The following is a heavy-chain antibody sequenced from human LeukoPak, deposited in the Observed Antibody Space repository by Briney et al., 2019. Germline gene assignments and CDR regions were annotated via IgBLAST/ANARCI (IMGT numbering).Heavy chain of an antibody. CDR2: ISPDGKIE. V-gene: IGHV3-30*18. J-gene: IGHJ4*02. D-gene: IGHD1/OR15-1a*01. Sequence: TGGSLRLSCAASGFTFTTFGIHWVRQAPGKGLEWVAAISPDGKIEYYTDSVKGRFTVSRDNSKYMIYLQMNSLRGEDSAVYFCAKINNDDDYWGQGALVTVSS. CDR3: AKINNDDDY. CDR1: GFTFTTFG.